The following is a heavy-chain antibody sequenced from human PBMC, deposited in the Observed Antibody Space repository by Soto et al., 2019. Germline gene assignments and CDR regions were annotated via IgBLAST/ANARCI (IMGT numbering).Heavy chain of an antibody. D-gene: IGHD3-3*01. V-gene: IGHV5-51*01. Sequence: GDSLKISCKGSGYSFTSYWIGWVRQMPGKGLEWMGIIYPGDSDTRYSPSFQGQVTISADKSISTAYLQWSSLKASDTAMYYCARQRGYDFWSGYLDVWGQGTTVTVSS. CDR1: GYSFTSYW. J-gene: IGHJ6*02. CDR3: ARQRGYDFWSGYLDV. CDR2: IYPGDSDT.